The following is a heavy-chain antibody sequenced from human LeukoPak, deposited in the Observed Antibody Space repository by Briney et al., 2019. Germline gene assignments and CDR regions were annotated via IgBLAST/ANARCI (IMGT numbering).Heavy chain of an antibody. Sequence: GGSLRLSCAASGFTFSDYYMNWVRQAPGKGLEWVSYISSGSSTIYYADSVKGRFSISRDNAKNSLYLQMNSLRDEDTAMYYCAREVFDYWGQGTLVTVSS. J-gene: IGHJ4*02. V-gene: IGHV3-48*02. CDR1: GFTFSDYY. CDR2: ISSGSSTI. CDR3: AREVFDY.